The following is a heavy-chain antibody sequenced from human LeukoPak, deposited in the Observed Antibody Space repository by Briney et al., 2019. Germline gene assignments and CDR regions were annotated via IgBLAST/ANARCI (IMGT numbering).Heavy chain of an antibody. CDR3: ARRLGLRWDLQAFDI. D-gene: IGHD4-23*01. Sequence: ASVRVSCKAFGYTFTSHDINWVRQATGQGLEWMGWMNPNSGNTGYAQKFQGRVTITRNNSISTVYMELSSLRSEDTAVYYCARRLGLRWDLQAFDIWGQGTMVTVPS. V-gene: IGHV1-8*03. CDR2: MNPNSGNT. J-gene: IGHJ3*02. CDR1: GYTFTSHD.